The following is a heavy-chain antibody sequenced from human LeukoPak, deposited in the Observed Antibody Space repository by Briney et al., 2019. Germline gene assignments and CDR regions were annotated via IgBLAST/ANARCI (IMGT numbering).Heavy chain of an antibody. Sequence: PSQTLSLTCTVSGGSISSGDYYWSWIRQPPGKGLEWIGYIYYSGSTYYNPSLKSRVIISVDTSKNQFSLKLSSVTAADTAVYYCARGAEGGYLPVDYWGQGTLVTVSS. V-gene: IGHV4-30-4*01. CDR2: IYYSGST. CDR3: ARGAEGGYLPVDY. D-gene: IGHD3-22*01. J-gene: IGHJ4*02. CDR1: GGSISSGDYY.